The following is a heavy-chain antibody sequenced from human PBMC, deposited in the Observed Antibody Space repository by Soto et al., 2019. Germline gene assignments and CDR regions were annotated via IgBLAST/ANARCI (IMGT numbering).Heavy chain of an antibody. CDR3: AREARGLYYYYYGMDV. CDR1: GFTFSSYW. CDR2: IKQDGSEK. Sequence: EVQLVESGGGLVQPGGSLRLSCAASGFTFSSYWMSWVRQAPGKGLEWVANIKQDGSEKYYVDSVKGRFTISRDNAKNSLYLQMNSLRADDTAVYYCAREARGLYYYYYGMDVWGQGTTVTVSS. J-gene: IGHJ6*02. V-gene: IGHV3-7*03.